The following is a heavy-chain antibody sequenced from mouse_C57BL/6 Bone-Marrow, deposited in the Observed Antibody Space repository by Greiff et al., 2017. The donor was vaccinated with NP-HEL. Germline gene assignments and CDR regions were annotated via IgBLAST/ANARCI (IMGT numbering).Heavy chain of an antibody. CDR3: ARIYYGYSGAY. J-gene: IGHJ3*01. CDR2: IHPNSGST. CDR1: GYTFTSYW. Sequence: QVQLQQPGAELVKPGASVKLSCKASGYTFTSYWMHWVKQRPGQGLEWIGMIHPNSGSTNYNEKFKSKATLTVDKSSSTAYMQLSSLTSEDSAVYYCARIYYGYSGAYWGQGTLVTVSA. D-gene: IGHD2-2*01. V-gene: IGHV1-64*01.